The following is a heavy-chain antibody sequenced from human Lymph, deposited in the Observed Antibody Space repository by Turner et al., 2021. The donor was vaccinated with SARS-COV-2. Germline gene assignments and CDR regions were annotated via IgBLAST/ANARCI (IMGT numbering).Heavy chain of an antibody. J-gene: IGHJ6*02. CDR2: IYSGGST. V-gene: IGHV3-53*01. CDR1: GFTVSYNY. Sequence: EVQLVESGGGLIQPGGYLRLSCAASGFTVSYNYMTWVRQAPGKGLEWVSFIYSGGSTYYADSVKGRFTISRDSSKNTLYLQMNSLRAEDTAVYYCARDLMEVGGMDVWGQGTTVTVSS. D-gene: IGHD3-3*01. CDR3: ARDLMEVGGMDV.